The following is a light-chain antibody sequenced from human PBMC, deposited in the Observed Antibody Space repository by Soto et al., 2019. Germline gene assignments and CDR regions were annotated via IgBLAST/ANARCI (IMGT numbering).Light chain of an antibody. J-gene: IGKJ1*01. V-gene: IGKV3-15*01. Sequence: EIVMTQSPATLSESPGERVSLCCRASQNINNNLAWYQQKPGQAPRLLIFGASTRATGIPARFSGSGSGTEFTLTVSRLEPEDFAVYYCQQYGSSPWTFGQGTKVDIK. CDR3: QQYGSSPWT. CDR2: GAS. CDR1: QNINNN.